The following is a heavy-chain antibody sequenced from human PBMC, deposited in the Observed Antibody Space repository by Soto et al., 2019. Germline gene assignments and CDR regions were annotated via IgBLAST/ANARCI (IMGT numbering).Heavy chain of an antibody. CDR3: AKSPVEYGTFDY. Sequence: EVQVLESGGGLIQPGGTLRLSCAASRFIFSSYGMSWVRQAPGKGLEWVSGISDSGGSTWYADSVKGRFTISRDNSKKTLYLQMSSLRVDDTAVYYCAKSPVEYGTFDYWGQGTLVTVSS. CDR1: RFIFSSYG. D-gene: IGHD4-17*01. CDR2: ISDSGGST. J-gene: IGHJ4*02. V-gene: IGHV3-23*01.